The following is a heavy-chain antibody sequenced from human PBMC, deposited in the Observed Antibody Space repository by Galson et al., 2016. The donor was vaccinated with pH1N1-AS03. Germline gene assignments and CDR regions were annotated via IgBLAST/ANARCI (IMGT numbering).Heavy chain of an antibody. CDR3: TTERDVVVPAAMPGMTTVSWGFDY. D-gene: IGHD2-2*01. J-gene: IGHJ4*02. CDR1: GFTFFNAW. Sequence: SLRLSCAASGFTFFNAWMSWVRQAPGTGLEWVGRIKSKTDSGTTDYAAPVKGRFTISRDDSKNTLYLQMNSLKTEDTAVYYCTTERDVVVPAAMPGMTTVSWGFDYWGQGTLVTVSS. CDR2: IKSKTDSGTT. V-gene: IGHV3-15*01.